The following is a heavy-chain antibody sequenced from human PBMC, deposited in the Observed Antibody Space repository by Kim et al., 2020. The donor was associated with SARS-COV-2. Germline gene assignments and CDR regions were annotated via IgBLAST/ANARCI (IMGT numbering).Heavy chain of an antibody. Sequence: SVKVSCKASGGTFKNYAFSWVRQAPGQGLEWMGEIKPLFGTTNYAPRFQGRVTITADESTTTVYMQLSSLRSEDTAIYYCSREGFSISVVRGVTSQQYYYRCMDVWGQGTTVTVSS. CDR2: IKPLFGTT. CDR3: SREGFSISVVRGVTSQQYYYRCMDV. V-gene: IGHV1-69*13. CDR1: GGTFKNYA. D-gene: IGHD3-10*01. J-gene: IGHJ6*02.